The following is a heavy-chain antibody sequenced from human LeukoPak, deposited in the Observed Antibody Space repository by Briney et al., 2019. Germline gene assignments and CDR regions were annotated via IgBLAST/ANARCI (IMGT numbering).Heavy chain of an antibody. D-gene: IGHD2-21*01. CDR2: INPNSGGT. J-gene: IGHJ3*02. CDR3: ARDLVVIAIHDAFDI. V-gene: IGHV1-2*02. CDR1: GYTFTGYY. Sequence: APVKVSCKASGYTFTGYYMHWVRQAPGQGLEWMGWINPNSGGTNYAQKFQGRVTMTRDTSISTAYMELSRLRSDDTAVYYCARDLVVIAIHDAFDIWGQGTMVTVSS.